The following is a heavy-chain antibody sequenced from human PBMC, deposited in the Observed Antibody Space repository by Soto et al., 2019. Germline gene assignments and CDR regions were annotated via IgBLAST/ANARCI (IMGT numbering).Heavy chain of an antibody. V-gene: IGHV4-31*03. Sequence: QVQLQESGPGLVKPSQTLSLTCTVSGGSISSGGYYWSWIRQHPGKGLEWIGYIYYSGSTSYNPSLKCRVTLSVDTSKNQFSLKLSSVTAADTAVYYCARGRPYSSSPWGQGTLVTVSS. D-gene: IGHD6-13*01. CDR2: IYYSGST. J-gene: IGHJ5*02. CDR3: ARGRPYSSSP. CDR1: GGSISSGGYY.